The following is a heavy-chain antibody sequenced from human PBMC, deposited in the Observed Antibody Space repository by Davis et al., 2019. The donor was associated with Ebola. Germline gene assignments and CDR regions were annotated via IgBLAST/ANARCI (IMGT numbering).Heavy chain of an antibody. J-gene: IGHJ4*02. CDR2: ISYDGSNK. CDR1: GFTFSSYA. D-gene: IGHD2-15*01. CDR3: ARGYCSGGSCYSGPFDY. Sequence: PGGSLRLSCAASGFTFSSYAMHWVRQAPGKGLEWVAVISYDGSNKYYADSVKGRFTISRDNSKNTLYLQMNSLRAEDTAVYYCARGYCSGGSCYSGPFDYWGQGTLVTVSS. V-gene: IGHV3-30-3*01.